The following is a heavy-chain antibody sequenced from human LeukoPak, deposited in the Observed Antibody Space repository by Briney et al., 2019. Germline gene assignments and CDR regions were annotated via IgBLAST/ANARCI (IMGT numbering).Heavy chain of an antibody. CDR1: GFTFSSYS. D-gene: IGHD6-19*01. CDR2: ISSSSSYI. J-gene: IGHJ3*02. Sequence: GGSLRLSCAASGFTFSSYSMNWVRQAPGKGLEWVSSISSSSSYIYYADSVKGRFTISRDNAKNSLYLQMNSLRAEDTAVYYCARGHSSGWYHDAFDIWGQGTMVTVSS. V-gene: IGHV3-21*01. CDR3: ARGHSSGWYHDAFDI.